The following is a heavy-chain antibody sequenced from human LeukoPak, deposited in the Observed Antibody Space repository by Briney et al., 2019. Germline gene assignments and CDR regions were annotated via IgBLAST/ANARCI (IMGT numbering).Heavy chain of an antibody. CDR3: ARDVLAAAGTPYFDY. Sequence: GGSLRLSCAASGFTFSSYSMNWVRQAPGKGLEWVSYISSSSSTIYYADSVKGRFTISRDNAKNSLYLQMNSLRAEDTAVYYCARDVLAAAGTPYFDYWGQGTLVTVSS. CDR2: ISSSSSTI. J-gene: IGHJ4*02. CDR1: GFTFSSYS. V-gene: IGHV3-48*01. D-gene: IGHD6-13*01.